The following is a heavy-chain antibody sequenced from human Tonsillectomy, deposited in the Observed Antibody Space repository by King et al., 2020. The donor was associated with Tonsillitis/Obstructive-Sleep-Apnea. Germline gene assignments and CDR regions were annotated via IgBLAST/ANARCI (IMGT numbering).Heavy chain of an antibody. Sequence: QLQESGPGLVKPSETLSLTCTVSGGPISSYYWSWIRQPPGKGLEWIGYIYYSGSTNYNPSLKSRVTISVDTSKNQFSLKLSSVTAADTAVYYGARGVVSLSFFYYCGQGTLVSVSS. CDR1: GGPISSYY. J-gene: IGHJ4*02. CDR3: ARGVVSLSFFYY. D-gene: IGHD2-8*02. V-gene: IGHV4-59*01. CDR2: IYYSGST.